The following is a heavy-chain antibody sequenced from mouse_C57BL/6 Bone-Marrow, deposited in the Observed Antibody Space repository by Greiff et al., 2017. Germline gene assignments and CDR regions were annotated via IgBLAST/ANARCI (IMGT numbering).Heavy chain of an antibody. CDR3: ARHDY. Sequence: EVKLVESGGDLVKPGGSLKLSCAASGFTFSSYGMSWVRQTPDKRLEWVATISSGGSYTYYPDSVKGRFTISRDNDKNTLYLQMSSLKSEDTAMYYCARHDYWGQGTTLTVSS. CDR2: ISSGGSYT. CDR1: GFTFSSYG. V-gene: IGHV5-6*02. J-gene: IGHJ2*01.